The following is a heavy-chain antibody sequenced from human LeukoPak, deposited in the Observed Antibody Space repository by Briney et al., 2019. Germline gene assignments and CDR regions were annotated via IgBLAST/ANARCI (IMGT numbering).Heavy chain of an antibody. CDR2: IYTSGST. J-gene: IGHJ6*03. D-gene: IGHD6-13*01. CDR3: ARDAIAAAAGGFYYYYYVDV. CDR1: GGSISSGSYY. Sequence: SETLSLTCTVSGGSISSGSYYWSWIRQPAGKGLEWIGRIYTSGSTNYNPSLKSRVTISIDTSKNQFSLKLSSVTAADTAVYYCARDAIAAAAGGFYYYYYVDVWGKGTTVTVSS. V-gene: IGHV4-61*02.